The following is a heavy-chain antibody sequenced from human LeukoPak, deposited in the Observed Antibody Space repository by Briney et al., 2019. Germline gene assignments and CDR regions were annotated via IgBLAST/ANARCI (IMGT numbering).Heavy chain of an antibody. V-gene: IGHV4-39*07. J-gene: IGHJ4*02. Sequence: SETLSLTCTISGGSISSSSYYWGWIRQPPGKGLEWIGSIYYSESTNYNPSLKSRVTISVDTSKNQFSLKLSSVTAADTAVYYCARALKWELLYWGQGTLVTVSS. CDR3: ARALKWELLY. D-gene: IGHD1-26*01. CDR2: IYYSEST. CDR1: GGSISSSSYY.